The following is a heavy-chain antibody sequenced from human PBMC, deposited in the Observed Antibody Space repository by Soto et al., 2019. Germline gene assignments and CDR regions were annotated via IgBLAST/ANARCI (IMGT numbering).Heavy chain of an antibody. CDR2: ISSSSSYT. CDR3: ARDFPQGIDCGMDV. J-gene: IGHJ6*02. Sequence: PGGSLRLSCAASGFTFSDYYMSWIRQAPGKGLEWVSYISSSSSYTNYADSVKGRFTISRDNAKNSLYLQMNSLRAEDTAVYYCARDFPQGIDCGMDVWGQGTPVTVYS. CDR1: GFTFSDYY. V-gene: IGHV3-11*06.